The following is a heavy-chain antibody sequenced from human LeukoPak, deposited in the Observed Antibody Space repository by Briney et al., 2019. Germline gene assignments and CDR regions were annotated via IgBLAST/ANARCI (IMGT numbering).Heavy chain of an antibody. CDR1: VYTFTSYG. J-gene: IGHJ4*02. CDR3: ARGLGGSGSYFLTFDY. Sequence: ASVKVSCKASVYTFTSYGISWVRQAPGQGLEWMGWISAYNGNTKYAQKVQGRVTMTTDTSTSTAYMELRSLRSDDTAVYYCARGLGGSGSYFLTFDYWGQGTLVTVSS. D-gene: IGHD1-26*01. V-gene: IGHV1-18*01. CDR2: ISAYNGNT.